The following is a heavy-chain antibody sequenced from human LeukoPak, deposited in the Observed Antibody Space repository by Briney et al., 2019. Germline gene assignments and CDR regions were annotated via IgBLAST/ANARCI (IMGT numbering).Heavy chain of an antibody. CDR1: GGSISSYY. CDR3: ASLGINDY. CDR2: IYYSGST. Sequence: SETLSLTCTVSGGSISSYYWSWIRQPPGKGLEWIGYIYYSGSTNYNPSLKSRVTISVDTSKNQFSLKLSSVTAADTAVYYCASLGINDYWGQGTLVAVSS. D-gene: IGHD3-10*01. J-gene: IGHJ4*02. V-gene: IGHV4-59*01.